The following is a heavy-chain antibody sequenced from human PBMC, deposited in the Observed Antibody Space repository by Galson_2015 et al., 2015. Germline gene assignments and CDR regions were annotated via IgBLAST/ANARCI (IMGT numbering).Heavy chain of an antibody. D-gene: IGHD2-2*01. CDR1: GGTFSSYA. J-gene: IGHJ6*03. Sequence: SVKVSCKASGGTFSSYAISWVRQAPGQGLEWMGGIIPIFGTANYAQKFQGRVTITADESTSTAYMELSSLRSEDTAVYYCARASVPAAPVAYYYYMDVWGKGTTVTVSS. V-gene: IGHV1-69*13. CDR3: ARASVPAAPVAYYYYMDV. CDR2: IIPIFGTA.